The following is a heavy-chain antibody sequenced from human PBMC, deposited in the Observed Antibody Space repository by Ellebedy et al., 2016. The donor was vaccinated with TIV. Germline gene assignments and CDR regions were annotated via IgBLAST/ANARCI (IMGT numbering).Heavy chain of an antibody. Sequence: GESLKISCAASGFTFSSYWMSWVRQAPGKGLEWVANIKQDGSEKYYVDSVKGRFTISRDNAENTLYLQMNSLRAEDTAVYYCARNRYCSGGNCYALGHWGQGTLVTVSS. V-gene: IGHV3-7*01. J-gene: IGHJ4*02. D-gene: IGHD2-15*01. CDR1: GFTFSSYW. CDR2: IKQDGSEK. CDR3: ARNRYCSGGNCYALGH.